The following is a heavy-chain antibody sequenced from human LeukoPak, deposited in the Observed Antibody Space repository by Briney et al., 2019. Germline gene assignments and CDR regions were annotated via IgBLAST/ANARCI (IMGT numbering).Heavy chain of an antibody. V-gene: IGHV4-34*01. CDR1: GGSFSGYY. D-gene: IGHD3-22*01. J-gene: IGHJ4*02. CDR3: AREERYDSSGYYAVDY. CDR2: INHSGST. Sequence: SETLSLTCAVYGGSFSGYYWSWIRQPPGKGLEWIGEINHSGSTNYNPSLKTRVTISVDTSKNQFSLKLSSVTAADTAVYYCAREERYDSSGYYAVDYWGQGTLVTVSS.